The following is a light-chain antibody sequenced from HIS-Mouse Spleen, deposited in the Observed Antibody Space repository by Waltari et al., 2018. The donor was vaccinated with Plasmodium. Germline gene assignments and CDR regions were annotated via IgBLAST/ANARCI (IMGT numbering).Light chain of an antibody. CDR3: QQYNNWPPYT. CDR2: GAA. V-gene: IGKV3-15*01. Sequence: EIVMTQSPATLSVSPGDRATLSCRASQSVSSNLAWYQQEPGQAPRLRIYGAATRATGIPARFSGSGSGTEFTLTISSLQSEDFAVYYCQQYNNWPPYTFGQGTKLEIK. CDR1: QSVSSN. J-gene: IGKJ2*01.